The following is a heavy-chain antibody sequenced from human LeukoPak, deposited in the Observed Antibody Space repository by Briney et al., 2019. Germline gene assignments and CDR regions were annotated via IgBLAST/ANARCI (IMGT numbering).Heavy chain of an antibody. CDR2: IYTSGST. J-gene: IGHJ4*02. V-gene: IGHV4-61*02. D-gene: IGHD1-1*01. Sequence: SETLSLTCTVSGGSISSGSYYWSWIRQPAGKGLEWIGRIYTSGSTNYNPSLKSRVTISVDTSKNQFSLKLSSVTAADTAVYYCARGRAVWVPFDYWGQGTLVTVSS. CDR1: GGSISSGSYY. CDR3: ARGRAVWVPFDY.